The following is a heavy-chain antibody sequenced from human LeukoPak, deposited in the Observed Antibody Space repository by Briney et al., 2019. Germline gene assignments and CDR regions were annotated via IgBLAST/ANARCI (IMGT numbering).Heavy chain of an antibody. Sequence: GGSLRLSCAASGFTFSSYGMHWVRQAPGKGLEWVAFIRYDGRNKYYADSVKGRFTISRDDSKDTLYLQMNSLRIEDTAVYYCVKDGPPVGATVIRLDGWGQGTLVTVSS. J-gene: IGHJ4*02. CDR3: VKDGPPVGATVIRLDG. CDR1: GFTFSSYG. D-gene: IGHD1-26*01. V-gene: IGHV3-30*02. CDR2: IRYDGRNK.